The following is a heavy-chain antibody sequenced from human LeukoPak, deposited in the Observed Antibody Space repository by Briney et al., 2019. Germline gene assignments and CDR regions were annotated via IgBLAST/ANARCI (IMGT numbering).Heavy chain of an antibody. Sequence: ASVKVSCKTSGYTFTSYGISWVRQAPGQGLEWMGWIRSHLDSTNYAEKFQGRVTMTTDTSTNTAYMELRSLRSDDTAVYYCARVVAVAGMFNWFDPWGQGTLVTVSS. CDR1: GYTFTSYG. D-gene: IGHD6-19*01. V-gene: IGHV1-18*01. CDR2: IRSHLDST. CDR3: ARVVAVAGMFNWFDP. J-gene: IGHJ5*02.